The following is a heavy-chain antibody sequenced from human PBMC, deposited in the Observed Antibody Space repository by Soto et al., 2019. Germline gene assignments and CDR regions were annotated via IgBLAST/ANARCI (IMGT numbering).Heavy chain of an antibody. CDR1: GFTFSNYA. Sequence: PGGSLRLSCAPSGFTFSNYAMSWVRQAPGKGLEWVSGIGGRGTSSYYADSVKGRFAISRDNSYNTLFLQLHSLRAEDTAVYYCAKSRYADSSGDYYDFWGQGTRVTVSS. D-gene: IGHD3-22*01. J-gene: IGHJ4*02. CDR3: AKSRYADSSGDYYDF. CDR2: IGGRGTSS. V-gene: IGHV3-23*01.